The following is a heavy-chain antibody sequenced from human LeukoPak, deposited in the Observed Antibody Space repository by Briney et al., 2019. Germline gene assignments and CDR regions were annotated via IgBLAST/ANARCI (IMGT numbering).Heavy chain of an antibody. J-gene: IGHJ4*02. CDR2: ISGSGAST. CDR1: GFTFSSYA. Sequence: GGSLRLSCAASGFTFSSYAMSWVRQAPGKGLEWVSAISGSGASTYYADPVKGRFTISRDNSKNTLYLQMNSLRAEDTAVYYCAKRAMVRGVITSHFDYWGQGTLVTVSS. V-gene: IGHV3-23*01. CDR3: AKRAMVRGVITSHFDY. D-gene: IGHD3-10*01.